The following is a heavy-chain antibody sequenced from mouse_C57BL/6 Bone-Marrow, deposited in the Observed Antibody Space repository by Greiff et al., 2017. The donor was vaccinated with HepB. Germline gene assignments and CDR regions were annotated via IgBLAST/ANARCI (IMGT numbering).Heavy chain of an antibody. V-gene: IGHV1-81*01. J-gene: IGHJ2*01. CDR2: IYPRSGNT. CDR1: GYTFTSYG. D-gene: IGHD4-1*01. CDR3: ARGGLGRYYFDY. Sequence: QVQLKQSGAELARPGASVKLSCKASGYTFTSYGISWVKQRTGQGLEWIGEIYPRSGNTYYNEKFKGKATLTADKSSSTAYMELRSLTSEDSAVYFCARGGLGRYYFDYWGQGTTLTVSS.